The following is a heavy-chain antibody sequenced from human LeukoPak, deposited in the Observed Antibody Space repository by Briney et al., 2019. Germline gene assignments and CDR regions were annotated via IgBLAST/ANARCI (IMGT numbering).Heavy chain of an antibody. Sequence: GGSLRLSCAASGFTFSNYAMHWVRQAPGKGLEWVAVISYDGSNKYYADSVKGRFTISRDNSKNTLYLQMNSLRAEDTAVYYCARDQWFDYWGQGTLVTVSS. CDR3: ARDQWFDY. V-gene: IGHV3-30*04. CDR1: GFTFSNYA. J-gene: IGHJ5*01. CDR2: ISYDGSNK.